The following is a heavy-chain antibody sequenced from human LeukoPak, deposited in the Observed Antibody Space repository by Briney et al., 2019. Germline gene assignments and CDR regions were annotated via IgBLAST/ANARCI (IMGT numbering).Heavy chain of an antibody. V-gene: IGHV3-30*18. D-gene: IGHD1-26*01. CDR2: ISYDGSNK. CDR1: GFTFSSYG. Sequence: GRSLRLSCAASGFTFSSYGMHWVRQAPGKGLEWVAVISYDGSNKYYADSVKGRFTISRDNSKNTLYLQMDSLRAEDTAVYYCAKDLTSIVVGATGLGYWGQGTLVTVSS. CDR3: AKDLTSIVVGATGLGY. J-gene: IGHJ4*02.